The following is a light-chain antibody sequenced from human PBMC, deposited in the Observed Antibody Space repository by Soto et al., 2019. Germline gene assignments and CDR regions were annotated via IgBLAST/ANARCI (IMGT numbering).Light chain of an antibody. J-gene: IGKJ1*01. CDR1: QSISRY. Sequence: DIQMTQSPSSLSASVGDRVTITCRASQSISRYLNWYQQKPGKAPKLLIYGASNLQSGVPSGFSGSGSGTDFTLTITSLQPEDFATYYCQQTYSTPPTFGQGTKVDIK. V-gene: IGKV1-39*01. CDR3: QQTYSTPPT. CDR2: GAS.